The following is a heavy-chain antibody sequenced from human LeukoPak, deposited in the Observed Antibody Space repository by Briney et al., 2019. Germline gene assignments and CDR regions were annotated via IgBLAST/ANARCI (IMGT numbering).Heavy chain of an antibody. Sequence: GGSLRLSCAASGFAFSTYSMTWVRRAPGKGLEWVSSISSGGDYIYYADSVKGRFTISRDNAKNSLYLQMNSLGDEDTAVYYCVRLGIRGTHGASGIDYWGQGTLVTVSS. V-gene: IGHV3-21*01. CDR2: ISSGGDYI. CDR1: GFAFSTYS. J-gene: IGHJ4*02. CDR3: VRLGIRGTHGASGIDY. D-gene: IGHD3-10*01.